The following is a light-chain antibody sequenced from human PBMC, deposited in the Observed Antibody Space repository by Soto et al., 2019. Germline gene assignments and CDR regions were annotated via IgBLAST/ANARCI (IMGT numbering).Light chain of an antibody. CDR3: LSYDSSLSGWV. CDR2: GNN. Sequence: QLVLTQPPSVSGAPGQRATFSCTGSNSNIGAGSDVHWYQHLPGRAPKLLISGNNNRPSGVSDRFSAFKSGTSASLVITGLQAEDEADYYCLSYDSSLSGWVFGGGTQLTVL. CDR1: NSNIGAGSD. V-gene: IGLV1-40*01. J-gene: IGLJ3*02.